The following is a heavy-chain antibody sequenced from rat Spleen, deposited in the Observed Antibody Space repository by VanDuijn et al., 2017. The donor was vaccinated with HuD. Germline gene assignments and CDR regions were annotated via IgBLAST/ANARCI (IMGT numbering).Heavy chain of an antibody. V-gene: IGHV2-4*01. D-gene: IGHD1-4*01. CDR2: IWSGGST. CDR1: GFALTRYG. Sequence: QVQLKESGPGLVQPSQTLSLTCTVSGFALTRYGVSWVRQPPGNGLEWIGAIWSGGSTDYNSALKSRLSISRDTSKNQVFLKMNSLQTDDTAMYYCTREANSPGITFDYWGQGVMVTVSS. J-gene: IGHJ2*01. CDR3: TREANSPGITFDY.